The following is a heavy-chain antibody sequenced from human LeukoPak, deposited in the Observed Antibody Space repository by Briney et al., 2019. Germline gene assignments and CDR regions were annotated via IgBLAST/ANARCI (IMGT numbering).Heavy chain of an antibody. V-gene: IGHV3-7*01. J-gene: IGHJ4*02. CDR2: IKQDGSEK. CDR1: GFTFSSYW. D-gene: IGHD6-19*01. CDR3: AREPPSYSSGWYYFDY. Sequence: GGSLILSCAASGFTFSSYWMSWGRQAPGKGLGWVANIKQDGSEKYYVDSVKGRFTISRDNAKNSMYLQMNSLRAEDTAVYSCAREPPSYSSGWYYFDYWGQGTLVTVSS.